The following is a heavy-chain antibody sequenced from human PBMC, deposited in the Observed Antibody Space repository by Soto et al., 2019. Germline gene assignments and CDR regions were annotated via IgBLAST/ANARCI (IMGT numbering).Heavy chain of an antibody. V-gene: IGHV4-59*01. CDR3: ARLATRYYFDY. CDR1: ARSISSCY. Sequence: PSDTLSPTFTASARSISSCYWSWIRQPPGKGLEWIGYIYYSGSTNYNPSLKSRVTISVDTSKNQFSLKMSSVTAADTAVYYCARLATRYYFDYWGQGTLVTVS. CDR2: IYYSGST. J-gene: IGHJ4*02. D-gene: IGHD1-1*01.